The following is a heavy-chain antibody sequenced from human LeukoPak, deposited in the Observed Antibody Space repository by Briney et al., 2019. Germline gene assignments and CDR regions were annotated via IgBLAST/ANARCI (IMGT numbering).Heavy chain of an antibody. D-gene: IGHD3-3*01. V-gene: IGHV3-53*01. CDR2: IYSGGST. CDR3: ALGTYYDFWSGYSPFDY. Sequence: GGSLRLSCAASGFTFSSYAMSWVRQAPGKGLEWVSVIYSGGSTYYADSVKGRFTISRDNSKNTLYLQMNSLRAEDTAVYYCALGTYYDFWSGYSPFDYWGQGTLVTVSS. J-gene: IGHJ4*02. CDR1: GFTFSSYA.